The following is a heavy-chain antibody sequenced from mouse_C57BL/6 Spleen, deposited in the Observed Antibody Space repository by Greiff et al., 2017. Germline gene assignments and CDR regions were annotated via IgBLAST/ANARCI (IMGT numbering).Heavy chain of an antibody. J-gene: IGHJ4*01. D-gene: IGHD2-4*01. CDR1: GYAFSSYW. V-gene: IGHV1-80*01. CDR2: IYPGDGDT. Sequence: VQLQQSGAELVMPGASVKISCKASGYAFSSYWMNWVKQRPGKGLEWIGQIYPGDGDTNYNGKFKGKATLTADKSSSPAYMQLSSLTSEDSAVYFCAREHYDYDCYAMDYWGQGTSVTVSS. CDR3: AREHYDYDCYAMDY.